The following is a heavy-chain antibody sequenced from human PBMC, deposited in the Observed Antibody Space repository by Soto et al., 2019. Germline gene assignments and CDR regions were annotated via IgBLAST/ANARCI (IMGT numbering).Heavy chain of an antibody. J-gene: IGHJ5*02. Sequence: EVPLVESGGDLVQPGGSLRLSCAASGFTFSSYWMHWVRQAPGKGLVWVSRINSDGSSTTYADSVKGRFTISRDNAKNTLYLHMNSLRAEDTAVYYCARGPPRIAAGWIDPWGQGTLVTVSS. V-gene: IGHV3-74*03. D-gene: IGHD6-25*01. CDR1: GFTFSSYW. CDR3: ARGPPRIAAGWIDP. CDR2: INSDGSST.